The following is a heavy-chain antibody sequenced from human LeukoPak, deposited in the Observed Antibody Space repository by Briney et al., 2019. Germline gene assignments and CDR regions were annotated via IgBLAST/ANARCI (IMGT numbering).Heavy chain of an antibody. V-gene: IGHV1-2*02. D-gene: IGHD6-19*01. CDR1: GYTFTDYY. Sequence: ASVKVSCKSSGYTFTDYYVHWVRQAPGQGLEWMGWINPKSGGTSSAQKFQGRVTMTRDTSISTAYMELSRLRSDDTAVYYCARDLSGWHDAFDIWGQGTMVTVSS. CDR3: ARDLSGWHDAFDI. CDR2: INPKSGGT. J-gene: IGHJ3*02.